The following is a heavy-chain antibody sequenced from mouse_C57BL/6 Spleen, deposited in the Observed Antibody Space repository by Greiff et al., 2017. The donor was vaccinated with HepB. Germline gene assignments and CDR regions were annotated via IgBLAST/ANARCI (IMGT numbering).Heavy chain of an antibody. CDR3: ARGTVPFAY. CDR2: IDPSDSET. CDR1: GYTFTSYW. V-gene: IGHV1-52*01. D-gene: IGHD1-1*01. J-gene: IGHJ3*01. Sequence: QVHVKQPGAELVRPGSSVKLSCKASGYTFTSYWMHWVKQRPIQGLEWIGNIDPSDSETHYNQKFKDKATLTVDKSSSTAYMQLSSLTSEDSAVYYCARGTVPFAYWGQGTLVTVSA.